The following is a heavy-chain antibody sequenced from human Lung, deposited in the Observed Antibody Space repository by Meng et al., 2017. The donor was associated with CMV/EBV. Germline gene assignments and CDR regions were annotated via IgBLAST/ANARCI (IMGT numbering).Heavy chain of an antibody. V-gene: IGHV5-51*01. Sequence: SCKPSGYTFATHWIGWVRQLPGEDLEWMGMIHCGDSRTIYSPLFQGQVTISVDKSLNTAYLQWNSLQASDTAMYYCARHYDASWFGYWGQGTLVTVSS. CDR1: GYTFATHW. J-gene: IGHJ4*02. CDR2: IHCGDSRT. CDR3: ARHYDASWFGY. D-gene: IGHD2-2*01.